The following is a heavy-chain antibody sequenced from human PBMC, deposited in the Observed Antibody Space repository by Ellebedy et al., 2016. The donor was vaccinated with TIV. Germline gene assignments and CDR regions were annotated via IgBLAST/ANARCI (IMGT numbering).Heavy chain of an antibody. V-gene: IGHV4-34*01. CDR1: GGSFSGYY. D-gene: IGHD1-26*01. CDR3: ARGRGGNYSIPFDY. CDR2: INHHGST. J-gene: IGHJ4*02. Sequence: SETLSLXCAVYGGSFSGYYWSWIRQPPGKGLEWIGEINHHGSTNYNPSLKSRVTISVDTSKNQFSLKLSSVTAADTAVYYCARGRGGNYSIPFDYWGQGTLVTVSS.